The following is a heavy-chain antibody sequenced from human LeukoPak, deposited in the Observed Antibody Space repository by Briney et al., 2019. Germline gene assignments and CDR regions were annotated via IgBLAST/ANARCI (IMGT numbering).Heavy chain of an antibody. Sequence: GGSLRLSCAASGFTFSSYAMSWVRQAPGKGLEWVSAISGSGGSTYYADSVKGRFTISRDNSKNTLYLQMNSLRAEDTAVYYCARVYDSSGYYYGSWDYWGQGTLVTVPS. CDR1: GFTFSSYA. V-gene: IGHV3-23*01. CDR3: ARVYDSSGYYYGSWDY. D-gene: IGHD3-22*01. CDR2: ISGSGGST. J-gene: IGHJ4*02.